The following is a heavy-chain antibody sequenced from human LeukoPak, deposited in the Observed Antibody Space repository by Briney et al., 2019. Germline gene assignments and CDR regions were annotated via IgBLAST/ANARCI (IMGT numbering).Heavy chain of an antibody. V-gene: IGHV3-23*01. CDR1: GFTFSSAA. CDR2: IGSSGGST. D-gene: IGHD5-24*01. Sequence: GGSLRLSGAASGFTFSSAAMTWVRQAPGKGLEWVSLIGSSGGSTYYADSVKGRFTISRDNSKNTLSPQMNSLRVEDTAIYYCAKDIQLSTWGLGTMVTVSS. CDR3: AKDIQLST. J-gene: IGHJ3*01.